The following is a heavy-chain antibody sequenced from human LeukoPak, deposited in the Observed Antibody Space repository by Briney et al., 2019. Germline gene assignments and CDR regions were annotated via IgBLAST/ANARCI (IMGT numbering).Heavy chain of an antibody. Sequence: PGGSLRLSCVVSGFTFNSYWMNWVRQAPGKGLEWVASIKVNESEKYYVDSVKGRFTISRDNAKNSLYLQMNSLRAEDTAVYYCARGSQWELRPDAFDIWGQGTMVTVSS. CDR3: ARGSQWELRPDAFDI. D-gene: IGHD1-26*01. CDR1: GFTFNSYW. J-gene: IGHJ3*02. CDR2: IKVNESEK. V-gene: IGHV3-7*01.